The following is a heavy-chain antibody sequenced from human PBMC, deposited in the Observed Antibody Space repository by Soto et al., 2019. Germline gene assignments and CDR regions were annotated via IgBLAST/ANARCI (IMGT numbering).Heavy chain of an antibody. CDR3: XRDPPPPDY. CDR1: GYTFASYA. CDR2: ISAYNGNT. Sequence: QVQLVQSGAEVKKPGASVKVSCKASGYTFASYAISWMRQAPGQGLEWMGWISAYNGNTNYAQKLQGRVTMTTDTSTSTXXXELXSLRSDDTAVYYXXRDPPPPDYWGQGTLVTVSS. J-gene: IGHJ4*02. V-gene: IGHV1-18*01.